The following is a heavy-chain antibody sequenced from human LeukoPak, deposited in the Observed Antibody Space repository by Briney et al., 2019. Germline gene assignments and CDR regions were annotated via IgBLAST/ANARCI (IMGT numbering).Heavy chain of an antibody. CDR2: INPNSGGT. Sequence: ASVKVSCKASGGTFSSYAISWVRQTPGQGLEWMGWINPNSGGTNYAQKFQGRVTMTRDTSISTAYMELSRLRSDDTAVYYCARGDRGVIPDYWGQGTLVTVSS. CDR1: GGTFSSYA. D-gene: IGHD3-10*01. V-gene: IGHV1-2*02. J-gene: IGHJ4*02. CDR3: ARGDRGVIPDY.